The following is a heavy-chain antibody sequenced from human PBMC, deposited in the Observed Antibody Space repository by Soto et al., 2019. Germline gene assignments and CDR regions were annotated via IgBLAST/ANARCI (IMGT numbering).Heavy chain of an antibody. J-gene: IGHJ6*02. CDR2: ISSSGSTI. CDR3: AREGGLGNRIRGSYYYYGMDV. D-gene: IGHD3-10*01. Sequence: GGSLRLSCAASGFTFSDYYVSWIRQAPGKGLEWVSYISSSGSTIYYADSVKGRFTISRDNAKNSLYLQMNSLRAEDTAVYYCAREGGLGNRIRGSYYYYGMDVWGQGTTVTVSS. V-gene: IGHV3-11*01. CDR1: GFTFSDYY.